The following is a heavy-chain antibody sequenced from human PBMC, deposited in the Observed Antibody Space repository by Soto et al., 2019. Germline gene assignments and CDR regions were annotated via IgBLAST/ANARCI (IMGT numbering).Heavy chain of an antibody. V-gene: IGHV4-31*03. J-gene: IGHJ4*01. CDR1: GASITSGGYY. Sequence: PSETLSLTCTVSGASITSGGYYWSWIRQHPEKGLECLGYIYNTGSAYYNPSLKSRVTISIDTSEDQFSLKVNSVTAADTAVYFCARGNSGDDYTFDYWGQGTPVTVSS. CDR3: ARGNSGDDYTFDY. D-gene: IGHD5-12*01. CDR2: IYNTGSA.